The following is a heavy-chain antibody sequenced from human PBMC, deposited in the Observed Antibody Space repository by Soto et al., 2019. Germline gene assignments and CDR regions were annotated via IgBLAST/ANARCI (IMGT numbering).Heavy chain of an antibody. J-gene: IGHJ5*02. V-gene: IGHV4-59*01. Sequence: SETLSLTCAVYGGSFSGYYWSWIRQPPGKGLEWIGYIYYSGSTYYNPSLKSRVTISVDTSKNQFSLKLRSVTAADTAVYYCARENWGNSNWFDPWGQGTLVTVSS. CDR3: ARENWGNSNWFDP. CDR1: GGSFSGYY. CDR2: IYYSGST. D-gene: IGHD3-16*01.